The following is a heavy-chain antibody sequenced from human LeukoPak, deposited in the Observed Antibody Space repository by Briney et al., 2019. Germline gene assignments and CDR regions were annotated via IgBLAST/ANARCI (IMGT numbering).Heavy chain of an antibody. CDR2: INWNSDSI. V-gene: IGHV3-9*01. Sequence: PGRSLRLSCAVSGFTFDDYAMHWVRQVPGKGLEWVSGINWNSDSIGYADSVKGRFTTSRDNAKNSLYLQMNSLRAEDTAFYYCAINGGGDSGCGNFDYWGQGTLVTVSS. CDR3: AINGGGDSGCGNFDY. J-gene: IGHJ4*02. D-gene: IGHD6-19*01. CDR1: GFTFDDYA.